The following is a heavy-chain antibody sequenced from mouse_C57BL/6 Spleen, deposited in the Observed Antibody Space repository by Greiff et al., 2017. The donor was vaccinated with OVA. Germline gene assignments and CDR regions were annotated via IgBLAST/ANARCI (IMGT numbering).Heavy chain of an antibody. V-gene: IGHV1-4*01. CDR2: INPSSGYT. Sequence: QVQLQESGAELARPGASVKMSCKASGYTFTSYTMHWVKQRPGQGLEWIGYINPSSGYTKYNQKFKDKATLTADKSSSTAYMQRSSLTSEDSAVYYCARRDGSSSFDYWGQGTTLTVSS. CDR3: ARRDGSSSFDY. J-gene: IGHJ2*01. D-gene: IGHD1-1*01. CDR1: GYTFTSYT.